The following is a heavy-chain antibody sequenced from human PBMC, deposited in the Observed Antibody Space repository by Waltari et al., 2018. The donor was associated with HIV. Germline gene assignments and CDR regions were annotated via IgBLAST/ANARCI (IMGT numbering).Heavy chain of an antibody. CDR1: GFTFSHFW. CDR3: ASPSIRAGMDV. J-gene: IGHJ6*02. D-gene: IGHD2-2*02. CDR2: IRQEGIEK. V-gene: IGHV3-7*01. Sequence: EVQLVESGGGLVQPGGSLRLSCAASGFTFSHFWRSWVRQAPGKGLEGLANIRQEGIEKYYLDSVKGRFTSSRDNAKNSLYLQMNSLRAEDTAVYYCASPSIRAGMDVWGQGTTVTVSS.